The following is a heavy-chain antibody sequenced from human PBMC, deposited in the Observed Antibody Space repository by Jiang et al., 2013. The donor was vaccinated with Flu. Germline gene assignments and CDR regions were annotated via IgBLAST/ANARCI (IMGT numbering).Heavy chain of an antibody. V-gene: IGHV4-39*07. J-gene: IGHJ3*02. D-gene: IGHD3-10*01. CDR2: IYYSGRT. CDR3: ARYYWDAFDI. CDR1: GGSIKISTYY. Sequence: PGLVKPSETLSLTCTVSGGSIKISTYYWGWIRQSPGKGLEWIGSIYYSGRTYYNPSLKSRVKISIDTSKNQFSLKLSSVTAADTAVYYCARYYWDAFDIWGQGTMVTVSS.